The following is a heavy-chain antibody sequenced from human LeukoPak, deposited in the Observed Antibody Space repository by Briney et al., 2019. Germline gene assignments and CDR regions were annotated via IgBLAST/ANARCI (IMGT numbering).Heavy chain of an antibody. D-gene: IGHD6-13*01. CDR1: GYSISSGYY. CDR3: ARAYHSSWYLNWFDP. CDR2: IYHNGNT. Sequence: PSETLSLTCAVSGYSISSGYYWGWIRQPPRQGLEWIGSIYHNGNTYYNPSLKSRVTISVDTSKNEFSLKLSSVTAADTAVYYCARAYHSSWYLNWFDPWGQGTLVTVSS. V-gene: IGHV4-38-2*01. J-gene: IGHJ5*02.